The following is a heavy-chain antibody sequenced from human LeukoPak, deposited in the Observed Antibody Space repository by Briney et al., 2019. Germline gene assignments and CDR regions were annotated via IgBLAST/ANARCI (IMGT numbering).Heavy chain of an antibody. D-gene: IGHD2-2*01. J-gene: IGHJ6*02. CDR3: ARNIVVVPAATLYGMDV. Sequence: SETLSLTCTVSGGSIRSSYYYWGWIRQPPGKGLEWIGSIYDSGSTYYNPSLKSRVTISVDTSKNQFSLKLNSVTAADTAVYYCARNIVVVPAATLYGMDVWGQGTTVTVSS. CDR1: GGSIRSSYYY. CDR2: IYDSGST. V-gene: IGHV4-39*01.